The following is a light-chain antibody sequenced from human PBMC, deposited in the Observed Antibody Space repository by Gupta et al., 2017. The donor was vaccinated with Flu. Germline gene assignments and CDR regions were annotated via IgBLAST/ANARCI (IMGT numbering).Light chain of an antibody. J-gene: IGKJ3*01. CDR1: QSVSSSY. V-gene: IGKV3-20*01. Sequence: TLSLSPGERATLSCRASQSVSSSYLAWYQQKPVQSPRLLIYGASSRATGIPDRFSGSGSGTDFTLTISRLEPEDFAVYYCQQYGSSPLFTFGHGTKVDIK. CDR3: QQYGSSPLFT. CDR2: GAS.